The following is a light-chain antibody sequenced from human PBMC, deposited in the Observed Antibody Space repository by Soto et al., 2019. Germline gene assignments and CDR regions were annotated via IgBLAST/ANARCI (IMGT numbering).Light chain of an antibody. V-gene: IGKV3-11*01. Sequence: IVLTQSPATLSLSPGERATLSCSASQSVDSYLAWYQQKPGQAPRLLIYDASNTATGIPARFSGSDSGTDFTLTISSLEPDDFAVYYCQPRSTWTHTFGGGTKVEIK. J-gene: IGKJ4*01. CDR2: DAS. CDR1: QSVDSY. CDR3: QPRSTWTHT.